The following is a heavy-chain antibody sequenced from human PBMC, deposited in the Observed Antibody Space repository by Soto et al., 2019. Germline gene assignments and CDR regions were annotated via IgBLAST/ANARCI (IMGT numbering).Heavy chain of an antibody. CDR3: ARMRYSSGWRPKSNWFDP. Sequence: GASVKVSCKASGYTFTSYDINWVRQATGQGLEWMGWMNPNSGNTGYAQKFQGRVTMTRNTSISTAYTELSSLRSEDTAVYYCARMRYSSGWRPKSNWFDPWGQGTLVTVSS. CDR1: GYTFTSYD. CDR2: MNPNSGNT. J-gene: IGHJ5*02. V-gene: IGHV1-8*01. D-gene: IGHD6-19*01.